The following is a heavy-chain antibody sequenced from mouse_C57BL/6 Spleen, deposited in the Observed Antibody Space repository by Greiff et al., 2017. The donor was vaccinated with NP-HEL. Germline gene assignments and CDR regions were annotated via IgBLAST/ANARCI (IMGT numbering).Heavy chain of an antibody. V-gene: IGHV1-15*01. Sequence: VQRVESGAELVRPGASVTLSCKASGYTFTDYEMHWVKQTPVHGLEWIGAIDPETGGTAYNQKFKGKAILTADKSSSTAYMELRSLTSEDSAVYYCTREIYDGYFFDYWGQGTTLTVSS. CDR1: GYTFTDYE. CDR3: TREIYDGYFFDY. CDR2: IDPETGGT. D-gene: IGHD2-3*01. J-gene: IGHJ2*01.